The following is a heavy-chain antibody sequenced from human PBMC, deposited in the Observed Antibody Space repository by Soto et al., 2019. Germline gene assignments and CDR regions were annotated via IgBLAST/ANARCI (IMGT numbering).Heavy chain of an antibody. Sequence: QLQLQVSGPGLVKPSETLSLTCTVSGGSISSRSYYWGWIRQPPGKGLEWIGSIYYSGSTYYNPSLKSQGTISVDTPKNQSSLKLSSVTAAATAVYYCWFGELFFSVAGWGQGTLVAVSS. CDR2: IYYSGST. D-gene: IGHD3-10*01. V-gene: IGHV4-39*01. CDR3: WFGELFFSVAG. J-gene: IGHJ4*02. CDR1: GGSISSRSYY.